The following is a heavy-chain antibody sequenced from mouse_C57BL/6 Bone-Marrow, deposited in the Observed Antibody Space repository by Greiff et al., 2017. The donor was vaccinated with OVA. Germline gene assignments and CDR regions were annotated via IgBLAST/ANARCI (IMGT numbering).Heavy chain of an antibody. CDR3: AREGGTDYAMDY. CDR2: IHPNSGST. D-gene: IGHD4-1*01. V-gene: IGHV1-64*01. Sequence: QVQLQQPGAELVKPGASVKLSCKASGYTFTSYWMHWVKQRPGQGLEWIGMIHPNSGSTNYNEKFKSKATLTVDKSSSTAYMQLSSLTSEDSAVYYCAREGGTDYAMDYWGQGTSVTVSS. CDR1: GYTFTSYW. J-gene: IGHJ4*01.